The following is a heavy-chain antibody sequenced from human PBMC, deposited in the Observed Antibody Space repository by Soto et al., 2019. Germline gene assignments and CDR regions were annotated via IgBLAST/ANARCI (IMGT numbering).Heavy chain of an antibody. J-gene: IGHJ4*02. V-gene: IGHV4-61*01. D-gene: IGHD3-22*01. CDR3: ARVLPYECSGYLGLDY. CDR1: GGSVSSGRYY. CDR2: IYYSGST. Sequence: QVQLQESGPGLVKPSETLSLTCTVSGGSVSSGRYYWSWIRQPPGKGLEWIGYIYYSGSTNYTPSLKSRVTISVDTSKNQFSLKLSSVTAADTAVYYCARVLPYECSGYLGLDYWGQGTLVTVSS.